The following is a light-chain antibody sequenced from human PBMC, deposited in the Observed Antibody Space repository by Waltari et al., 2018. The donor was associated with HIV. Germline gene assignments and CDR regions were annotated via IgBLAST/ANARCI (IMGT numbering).Light chain of an antibody. CDR2: QDN. Sequence: SYELTQPPSVSVSPGQTASVTCSGDNLGHMYSWWYLQKPGQSPVLVIYQDNKRPTGIPERFSGSNSGNTATLTISGTQAMDEADYYCQAWDSGTGVVFGGGTKLTVL. CDR1: NLGHMY. J-gene: IGLJ2*01. V-gene: IGLV3-1*01. CDR3: QAWDSGTGVV.